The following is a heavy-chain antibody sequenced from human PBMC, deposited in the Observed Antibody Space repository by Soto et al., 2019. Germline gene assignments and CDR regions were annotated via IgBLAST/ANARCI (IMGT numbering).Heavy chain of an antibody. CDR2: IIPILGIA. Sequence: VASVKVSCKASGGTFSSYTISWVRQAPGQGLEWMGRIIPILGIANYAQKFQGRVTITADKSTSTAYMELSSLRSEDTAVYYCARAGGQLLYEEDGAETDFFDYCGRGTLVTGSS. J-gene: IGHJ4*02. CDR3: ARAGGQLLYEEDGAETDFFDY. V-gene: IGHV1-69*02. CDR1: GGTFSSYT. D-gene: IGHD2-2*02.